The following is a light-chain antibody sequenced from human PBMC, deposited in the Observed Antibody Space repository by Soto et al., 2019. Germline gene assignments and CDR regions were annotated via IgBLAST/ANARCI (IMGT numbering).Light chain of an antibody. J-gene: IGKJ1*01. CDR1: QSISTY. Sequence: DIMLTHSPSSLSASVGDIVTITCWASQSISTYLNWYQQKPGTAPKLLIYAASTLQSGVPSRFSGSGSGTEFTLTISSLQPEDFATYYCQQLNSYPQTFGQGTKVDIK. CDR3: QQLNSYPQT. V-gene: IGKV1-9*01. CDR2: AAS.